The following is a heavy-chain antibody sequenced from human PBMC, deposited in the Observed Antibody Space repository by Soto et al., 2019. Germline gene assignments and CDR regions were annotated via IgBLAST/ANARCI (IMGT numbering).Heavy chain of an antibody. V-gene: IGHV3-23*01. D-gene: IGHD2-15*01. CDR2: ISGSGGST. CDR3: AKDLENCSGGSCHSSYFDY. Sequence: GGSLRLSCAASGFPFSSYAMSWVRQAPGKGLEWVSAISGSGGSTYYADSVKGRFTISRDNSKNTLYLQMNSLRAEDTAVYYCAKDLENCSGGSCHSSYFDYWGQGTLVTVSS. J-gene: IGHJ4*02. CDR1: GFPFSSYA.